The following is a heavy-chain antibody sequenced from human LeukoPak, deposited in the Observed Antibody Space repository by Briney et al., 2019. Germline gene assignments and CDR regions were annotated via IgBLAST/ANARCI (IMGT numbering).Heavy chain of an antibody. CDR1: GLPIADFA. CDR2: ISGDGVST. CDR3: ARESGRFDY. J-gene: IGHJ4*02. V-gene: IGHV3-43*02. Sequence: GGSLRLSCVASGLPIADFAMHWVRQAPGKGLEWVSLISGDGVSTFYADSVKGRFSISRDNSKNSLSLEMNSLRTEDTAMYYCARESGRFDYWGQGTLVAVSS.